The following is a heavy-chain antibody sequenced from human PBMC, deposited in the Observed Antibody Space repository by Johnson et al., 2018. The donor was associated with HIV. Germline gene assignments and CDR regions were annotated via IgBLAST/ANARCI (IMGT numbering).Heavy chain of an antibody. CDR3: ARGFLTGTPSDAFDI. Sequence: EVQLVESGGGLIQPGGSLRLSCAASGFTVSSNYMNWVRQAPGKGLEWVSVIYNGGSTYYADSVKGRFTISRDNSKNTLYLQMNSLRAEDPAVYYCARGFLTGTPSDAFDIWGQGTMVTVSS. J-gene: IGHJ3*02. D-gene: IGHD1-1*01. CDR1: GFTVSSNY. CDR2: IYNGGST. V-gene: IGHV3-66*03.